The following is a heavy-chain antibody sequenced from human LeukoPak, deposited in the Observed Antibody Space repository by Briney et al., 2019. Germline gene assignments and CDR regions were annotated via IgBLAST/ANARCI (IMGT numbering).Heavy chain of an antibody. CDR2: IYYSGST. D-gene: IGHD2-21*01. J-gene: IGHJ6*02. V-gene: IGHV4-31*03. CDR1: GGSISSGGYY. CDR3: ARGGGGAYYYYGMDV. Sequence: PSQTLSLTCTVSGGSISSGGYYWSWIRQHPGKGLEWIGYIYYSGSTYYNPSLKSRVTISVDTSKNQFSLELSSVTAADTAVYYCARGGGGAYYYYGMDVWGQGTTVTVSS.